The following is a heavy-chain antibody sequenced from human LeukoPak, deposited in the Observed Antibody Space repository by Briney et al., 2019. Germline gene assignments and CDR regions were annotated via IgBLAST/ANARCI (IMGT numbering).Heavy chain of an antibody. CDR3: ARDLGYSYGYNWFDP. D-gene: IGHD5-18*01. J-gene: IGHJ5*02. CDR1: GGTFSSYA. CDR2: IIPILGIA. V-gene: IGHV1-69*04. Sequence: SVKVSCKASGGTFSSYAISWVRQAPGQGLEWMGRIIPILGIANYAQKFQGRVTITADKSTSTAYMELSSLRSEDTAVYYCARDLGYSYGYNWFDPWGRGTLVTVSS.